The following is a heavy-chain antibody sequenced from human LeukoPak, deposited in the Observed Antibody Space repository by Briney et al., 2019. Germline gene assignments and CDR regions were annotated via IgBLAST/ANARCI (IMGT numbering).Heavy chain of an antibody. CDR1: GFTFSSFW. V-gene: IGHV3-48*03. CDR3: AELGITMIGGV. D-gene: IGHD3-10*02. J-gene: IGHJ6*04. CDR2: ISSSGSTI. Sequence: GGSLRLPCTSSGFTFSSFWMNWVRQAPGKGPEWVSYISSSGSTIYYADSVKGRFTISRDNAKNSLYLQMNSLRAEDTAVYYCAELGITMIGGVWGKGTTVTISS.